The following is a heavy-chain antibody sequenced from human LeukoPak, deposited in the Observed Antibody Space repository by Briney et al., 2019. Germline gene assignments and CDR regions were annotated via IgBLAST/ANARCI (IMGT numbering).Heavy chain of an antibody. Sequence: GGSLRLSCAASGFTFSSYGMHWVRQAPGKGLEWVAFILYDGTNKYYADSVKGRFTISRDNSKNTLYLQMNNLRAEDTAVYYCAREVPSPSDDAFDIWGQGTMVTVSS. CDR2: ILYDGTNK. J-gene: IGHJ3*02. CDR3: AREVPSPSDDAFDI. V-gene: IGHV3-30*02. CDR1: GFTFSSYG.